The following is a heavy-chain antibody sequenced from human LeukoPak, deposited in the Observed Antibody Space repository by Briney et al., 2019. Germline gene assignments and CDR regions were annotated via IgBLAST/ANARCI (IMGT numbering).Heavy chain of an antibody. CDR2: INHSGST. Sequence: SETLSLTCAVYGGSFSGYYLSWIRQPPGKGLEWIGEINHSGSTNYNPSLKSRVTISVDTSKNQFSLKLSSVTAADTAVYYCARFGDYRPYYFDYWGQGTLVTVSS. CDR3: ARFGDYRPYYFDY. D-gene: IGHD4-17*01. J-gene: IGHJ4*02. CDR1: GGSFSGYY. V-gene: IGHV4-34*01.